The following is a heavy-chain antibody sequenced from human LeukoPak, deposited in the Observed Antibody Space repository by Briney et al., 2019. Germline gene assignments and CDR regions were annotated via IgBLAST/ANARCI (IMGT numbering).Heavy chain of an antibody. D-gene: IGHD1-26*01. CDR3: AKDPSYSATLPGDAFDI. V-gene: IGHV3-23*01. J-gene: IGHJ3*02. CDR1: GFTFSSYA. Sequence: GGSLRLSCAASGFTFSSYAMSWVRQAPGKGLEWVSAISGSGGSTYYADSVKSRFTISRDNSKNTLYLQMNSLRAEDTAVYYCAKDPSYSATLPGDAFDIWGQGTMVTVSS. CDR2: ISGSGGST.